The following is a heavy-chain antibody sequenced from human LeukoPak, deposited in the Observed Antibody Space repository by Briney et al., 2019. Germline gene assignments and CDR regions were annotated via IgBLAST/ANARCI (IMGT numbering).Heavy chain of an antibody. CDR3: ARGGYSSGYDWFDP. CDR1: GYTFTSCY. J-gene: IGHJ5*02. D-gene: IGHD5-18*01. V-gene: IGHV1-46*01. CDR2: INPSGGST. Sequence: ASVKVSCEASGYTFTSCYIHWVRQAPGQGLEWMGMINPSGGSTSYAQKFQGRVTMTRDTSTSTVYMELSSLRSEDTAVYNCARGGYSSGYDWFDPWGQGTLVTVSS.